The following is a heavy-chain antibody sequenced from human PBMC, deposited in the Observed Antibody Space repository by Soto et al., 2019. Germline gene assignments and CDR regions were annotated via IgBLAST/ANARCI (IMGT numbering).Heavy chain of an antibody. V-gene: IGHV3-7*04. CDR2: IKQDGTEK. CDR1: GITFTNYC. CDR3: AGGSGGSEDY. Sequence: EVHLVESGGGLVQPGGSLRLSCAVSGITFTNYCMTWVRQAPGKGLEWVANIKQDGTEKNYVDSVKGRFTISRDNAKNSLYLQMNSLRAEDTAVYYCAGGSGGSEDYWGQGTLVTVSS. J-gene: IGHJ4*02. D-gene: IGHD6-19*01.